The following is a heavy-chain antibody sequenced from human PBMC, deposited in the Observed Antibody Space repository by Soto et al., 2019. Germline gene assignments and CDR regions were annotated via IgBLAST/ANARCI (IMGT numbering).Heavy chain of an antibody. D-gene: IGHD3-22*01. J-gene: IGHJ4*02. V-gene: IGHV3-73*01. Sequence: PGGSLRLSCAASGFTFGASNLQWVRQASGKGLEWLGRIGSKGETYATTYAASVKGRFTISRDDSKKTAYLQMNNLESEDTAVYYCARPTYYYDSSGPQAYWGQGTLVTVSS. CDR2: IGSKGETYAT. CDR1: GFTFGASN. CDR3: ARPTYYYDSSGPQAY.